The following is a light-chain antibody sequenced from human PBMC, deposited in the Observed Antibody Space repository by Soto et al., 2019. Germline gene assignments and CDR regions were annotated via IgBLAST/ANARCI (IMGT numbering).Light chain of an antibody. CDR1: SSDVGGYNY. V-gene: IGLV2-8*01. CDR2: EVS. Sequence: QSVLTQPPSASGSPGQSVTISCTATSSDVGGYNYVSWYQQHPGKVPKLMIYEVSKRPSGVPDRFSGSKSGNTASLTVSGLQAEDEADYYCSSYGGSNSLVFGGGTKLTVL. J-gene: IGLJ2*01. CDR3: SSYGGSNSLV.